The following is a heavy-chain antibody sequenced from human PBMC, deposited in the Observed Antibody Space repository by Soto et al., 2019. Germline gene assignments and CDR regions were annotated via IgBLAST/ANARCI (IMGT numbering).Heavy chain of an antibody. V-gene: IGHV3-66*01. CDR3: VRDRFTIFGVAENRFDP. Sequence: PGGSLRLSCAASGFTVSNSYMSWIRQAPGKGLEWLSIVYSGASTYYAGSVKGRFTISRDSSKNTINLQMNSLGADDTAVYYCVRDRFTIFGVAENRFDPWGQGTLVTVSS. D-gene: IGHD3-3*01. CDR2: VYSGAST. CDR1: GFTVSNSY. J-gene: IGHJ5*02.